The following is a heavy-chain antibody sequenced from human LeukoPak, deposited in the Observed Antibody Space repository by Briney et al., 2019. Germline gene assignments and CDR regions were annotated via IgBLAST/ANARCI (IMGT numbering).Heavy chain of an antibody. Sequence: GASVKVSCKASGYTFTGYYMHWVRQAPGQGLEWMGGIIPIFGTANYAQKFQGRVTITADESTSTAYMELSSLRSEDTAVYYCARVPYCSSTSCDAYYYYYMDVWGKGTTVTISS. CDR3: ARVPYCSSTSCDAYYYYYMDV. CDR1: GYTFTGYY. CDR2: IIPIFGTA. D-gene: IGHD2-2*01. V-gene: IGHV1-69*13. J-gene: IGHJ6*03.